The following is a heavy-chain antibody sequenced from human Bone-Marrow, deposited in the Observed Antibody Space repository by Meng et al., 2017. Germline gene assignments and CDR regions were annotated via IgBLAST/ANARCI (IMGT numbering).Heavy chain of an antibody. D-gene: IGHD6-19*01. CDR3: AKASTYSSGWSFDY. V-gene: IGHV3-9*01. J-gene: IGHJ4*02. Sequence: SCAASGFTFDDYAMHWVRQAPGKGLEWVSGISWNSGSIGYADSVKGRFTISRDNAKNSLYLQMNSLRAEDTALYYCAKASTYSSGWSFDYWGQGTLVTVSS. CDR1: GFTFDDYA. CDR2: ISWNSGSI.